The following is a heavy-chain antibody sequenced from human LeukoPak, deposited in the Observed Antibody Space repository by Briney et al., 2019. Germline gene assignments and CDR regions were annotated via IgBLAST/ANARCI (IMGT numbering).Heavy chain of an antibody. Sequence: GGSLRLSCAASGFTFSSYEMNWVRQAPGKGLEWVSYISSSGSTIYYADSVKGRFTISRDNAKNSLYLQMNSLRAEDTAVYYCAREDQIYSGSYYNPFDYWGQGTLVTVSS. J-gene: IGHJ4*02. V-gene: IGHV3-48*03. D-gene: IGHD3-10*01. CDR1: GFTFSSYE. CDR3: AREDQIYSGSYYNPFDY. CDR2: ISSSGSTI.